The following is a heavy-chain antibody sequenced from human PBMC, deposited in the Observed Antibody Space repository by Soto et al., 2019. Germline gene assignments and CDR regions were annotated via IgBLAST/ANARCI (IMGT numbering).Heavy chain of an antibody. Sequence: QITLKESGPTLVKPTQTLTLTCTFSGFSLSTSGVGVGWIRQPPGKALEWLALIYWDDDKRYSPSLKSRLTSTKDTSKNQVVLTMTNMDPVDTATYCCAHRRSYDFWSGTYGMDVWGQGTTVTVSS. CDR2: IYWDDDK. CDR1: GFSLSTSGVG. D-gene: IGHD3-3*01. V-gene: IGHV2-5*02. J-gene: IGHJ6*02. CDR3: AHRRSYDFWSGTYGMDV.